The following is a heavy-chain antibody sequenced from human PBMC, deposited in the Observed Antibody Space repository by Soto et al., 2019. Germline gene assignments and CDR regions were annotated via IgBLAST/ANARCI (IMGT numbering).Heavy chain of an antibody. J-gene: IGHJ4*02. D-gene: IGHD1-7*01. CDR2: IYYSGST. CDR3: ARGGRGTIDS. V-gene: IGHV4-59*01. CDR1: GGSMSSYY. Sequence: XETLSLTCTVSGGSMSSYYWSWIRQPPGKGLEWIGYIYYSGSTNYNPSLKSRVTISVDTSKNQFSLKLSSVTAADTAVYYCARGGRGTIDSWGQGTLATVSS.